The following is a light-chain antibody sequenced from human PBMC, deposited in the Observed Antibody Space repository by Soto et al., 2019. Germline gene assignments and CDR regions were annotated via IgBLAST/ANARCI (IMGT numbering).Light chain of an antibody. CDR1: HIVSTNY. J-gene: IGKJ1*01. Sequence: EIVLTQSPGTLSLSPGERATLSCRASHIVSTNYLAWYQQKPGQAPRLPIYGASNRATGIPDRFSGSGSGTDFTLTISRLEPEDFAVYYCQQYGSSPWTFGQRTTVDNK. CDR3: QQYGSSPWT. CDR2: GAS. V-gene: IGKV3-20*01.